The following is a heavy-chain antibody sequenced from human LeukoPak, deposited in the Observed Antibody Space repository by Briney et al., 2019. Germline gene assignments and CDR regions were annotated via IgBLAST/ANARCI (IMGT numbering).Heavy chain of an antibody. CDR1: GGSICGGSYF. D-gene: IGHD3-16*01. CDR3: ARDEDYYDVGGHPYGAFDI. CDR2: IYTSEST. J-gene: IGHJ3*02. Sequence: SQTLSLTCTVSGGSICGGSYFWRWIRQPAGKVLEWIGRIYTSESTNYNPSLKSRVTISVDTSKNQFSLKLSSVTAADTAVYYCARDEDYYDVGGHPYGAFDIWGQGTMVTVSS. V-gene: IGHV4-61*02.